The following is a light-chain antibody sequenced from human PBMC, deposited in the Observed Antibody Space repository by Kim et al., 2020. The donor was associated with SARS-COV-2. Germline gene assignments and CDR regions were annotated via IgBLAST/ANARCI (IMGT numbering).Light chain of an antibody. J-gene: IGKJ5*01. V-gene: IGKV3-15*01. CDR3: QQYSDWPPIT. CDR2: DAS. Sequence: SPGDRAALPCRASQSVSSKLAWYQQTPGQAPRLLIYDASTRASGIPARFIGSGSGTECTLTIFRLQSEDFALYYCQQYSDWPPITFGQGTRLEIK. CDR1: QSVSSK.